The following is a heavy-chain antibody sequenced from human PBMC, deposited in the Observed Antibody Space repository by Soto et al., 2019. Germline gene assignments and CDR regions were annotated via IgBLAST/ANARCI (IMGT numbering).Heavy chain of an antibody. CDR1: KFSLCNAG. V-gene: IGHV3-15*01. J-gene: IGHJ5*02. Sequence: GGSMRLCCAVCKFSLCNAGMSWVRQAPGKGLEWVGRIKSRADGGTIDYAAPVKGRFTISRDDSKNTLYLQMNSLRTEDTAVYYCTTSSFCSSTSCYTRGWFAPWGQRTLVTGSS. D-gene: IGHD2-2*02. CDR2: IKSRADGGTI. CDR3: TTSSFCSSTSCYTRGWFAP.